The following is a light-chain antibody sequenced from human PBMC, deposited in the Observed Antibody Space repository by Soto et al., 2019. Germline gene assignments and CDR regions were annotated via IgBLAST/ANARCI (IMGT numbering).Light chain of an antibody. CDR2: TNS. CDR1: SSNIGAGYD. J-gene: IGLJ3*02. V-gene: IGLV1-40*01. Sequence: QSVLTQPPSVSGAPGQRVTISCTGSSSNIGAGYDVQWYQQLPGTATKLLIYTNSNRPSGVPDRFSGYKSGTSASLAITGLQADDEADYYGQSYDSSLSGVFGGGTKLTVL. CDR3: QSYDSSLSGV.